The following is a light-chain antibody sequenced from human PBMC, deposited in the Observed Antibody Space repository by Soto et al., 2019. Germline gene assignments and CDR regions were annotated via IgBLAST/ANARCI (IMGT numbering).Light chain of an antibody. Sequence: NFMLTQPHSVSGSPGETVTISSTRSSGSIASKNVQWYQQRPGSSPTTLMHEDKQRPSGVSGRFSGSIDSSSNSASLTISGLKTEDEADYYCQSYDSSHVVFGGGTKHTVL. CDR2: EDK. CDR3: QSYDSSHVV. V-gene: IGLV6-57*01. J-gene: IGLJ2*01. CDR1: SGSIASKN.